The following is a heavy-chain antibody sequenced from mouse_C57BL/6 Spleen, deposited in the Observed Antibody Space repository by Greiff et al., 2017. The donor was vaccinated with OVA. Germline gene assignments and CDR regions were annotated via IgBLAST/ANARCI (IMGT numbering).Heavy chain of an antibody. CDR2: IYPGSGST. Sequence: QVQLKQPGAELVKPGASVKMSCKASGYTFTSYWITWVKQRPGQGLEWIGDIYPGSGSTNYNEKFKSKATLTVDTSSSTAYMQLSSLTSEDSAVYYCARRYYANWYFDVWGTGTTVTVSS. D-gene: IGHD1-1*02. V-gene: IGHV1-55*01. CDR3: ARRYYANWYFDV. J-gene: IGHJ1*03. CDR1: GYTFTSYW.